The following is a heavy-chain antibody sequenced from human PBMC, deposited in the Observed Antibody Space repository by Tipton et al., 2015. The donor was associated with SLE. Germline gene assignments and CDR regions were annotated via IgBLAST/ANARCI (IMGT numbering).Heavy chain of an antibody. D-gene: IGHD3-16*01. V-gene: IGHV4-59*11. CDR3: ARDRGY. Sequence: TLSLTCNVSGASIISHYWSWVRQPPGKGLEWIGYIHYSGSTKYTPSLKSRVTMSVDTSKNQFSLKLNSVTAADTAVYYCARDRGYWGQGTLVTVSS. CDR2: IHYSGST. J-gene: IGHJ4*02. CDR1: GASIISHY.